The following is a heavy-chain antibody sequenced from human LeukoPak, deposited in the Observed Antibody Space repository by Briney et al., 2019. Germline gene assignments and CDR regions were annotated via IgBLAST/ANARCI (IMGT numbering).Heavy chain of an antibody. CDR3: ARRNRRYYDSSGYIYYFDY. J-gene: IGHJ4*02. CDR1: GYTFTSYD. V-gene: IGHV1-8*01. CDR2: MNPNSGNT. Sequence: ASVTVSCKASGYTFTSYDINWVRQAPGQGLEWMGWMNPNSGNTGYAQKFQGRVTMTRNTSISTAYMELSSLRSEDTAVYYCARRNRRYYDSSGYIYYFDYWGQGTLVTVSS. D-gene: IGHD3-22*01.